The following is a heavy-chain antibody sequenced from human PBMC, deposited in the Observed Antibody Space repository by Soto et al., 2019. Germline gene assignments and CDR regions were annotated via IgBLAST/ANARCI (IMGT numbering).Heavy chain of an antibody. J-gene: IGHJ6*03. CDR3: APPHTYWADWPNSHYYDLEV. V-gene: IGHV4-39*02. CDR2: IFHTLKT. D-gene: IGHD3-9*01. CDR1: GASITRGNLY. Sequence: SETVSLTCAVSGASITRGNLYWGWIRQTPGKGLEGIASTIFHTLKTYYNLSLKSRVTICLFTSSNHFSLKLISVTAADTSGYYRAPPHTYWADWPNSHYYDLEV.